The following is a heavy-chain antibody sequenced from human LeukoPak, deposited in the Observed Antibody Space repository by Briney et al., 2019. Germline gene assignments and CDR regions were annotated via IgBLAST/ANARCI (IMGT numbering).Heavy chain of an antibody. V-gene: IGHV4-34*01. J-gene: IGHJ6*02. D-gene: IGHD6-6*01. CDR1: GGSFSGYY. CDR3: ARPYSSSPLYYYFMDV. Sequence: PSETLSLTCAVYGGSFSGYYWSWIRQPPGKGLEWIGEINHSGSTNYNPSLKSRVTISVDTSKNQFSLKLSSVTAADTAGYHCARPYSSSPLYYYFMDVWRQGTTVSVSS. CDR2: INHSGST.